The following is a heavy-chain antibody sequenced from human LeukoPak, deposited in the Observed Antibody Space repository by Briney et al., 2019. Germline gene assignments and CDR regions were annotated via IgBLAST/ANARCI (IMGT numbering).Heavy chain of an antibody. V-gene: IGHV3-30*02. CDR1: GFTFSSYG. Sequence: GGSLRLSCAASGFTFSSYGMHWVRQAPGKGLEWVAFIRYDGSNKYYADSVKGRFTISRDNSKNTLYLQMNSLRAEDTAVYYCAKGKWFGGLTGSWFDPWGQGTLVTVSS. D-gene: IGHD3-10*01. CDR3: AKGKWFGGLTGSWFDP. J-gene: IGHJ5*02. CDR2: IRYDGSNK.